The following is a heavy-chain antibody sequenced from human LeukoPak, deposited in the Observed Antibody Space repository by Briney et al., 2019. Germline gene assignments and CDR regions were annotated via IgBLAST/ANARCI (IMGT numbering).Heavy chain of an antibody. J-gene: IGHJ5*02. V-gene: IGHV4-39*01. CDR3: ARLGRTYYDFWSGP. D-gene: IGHD3-3*01. CDR1: GGSISSSTYY. CDR2: IYYRGST. Sequence: PSETLSLTCTVSGGSISSSTYYWGWIRQPPGKGLEWFGTIYYRGSTYYNPSLKSRVTISVDTSKNQFSLKLTSVTAADTAVYYSARLGRTYYDFWSGPWGQGTLVTVSS.